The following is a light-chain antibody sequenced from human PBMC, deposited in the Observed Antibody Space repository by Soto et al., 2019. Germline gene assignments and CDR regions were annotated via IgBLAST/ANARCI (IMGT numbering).Light chain of an antibody. J-gene: IGKJ5*01. CDR3: QQYGSLIT. V-gene: IGKV1-5*03. CDR2: KAS. CDR1: QTISSW. Sequence: DIQMTQSPSTLSGSVGDRATITCRASQTISSWLAWYQQKPGKAPKLLIYKASTLKSGVPSRFSGSGSGTEFTLTISSLQPEDFAVDYCQQYGSLITFGQGTRLEI.